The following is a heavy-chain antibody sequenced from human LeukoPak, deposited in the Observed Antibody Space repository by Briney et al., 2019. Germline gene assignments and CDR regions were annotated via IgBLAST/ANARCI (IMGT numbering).Heavy chain of an antibody. V-gene: IGHV4-59*01. CDR1: GGSISSYY. J-gene: IGHJ4*02. Sequence: SETLSLTCTASGGSISSYYWSWIRQPPGKGLEWIGYIYYSGSTNYNPSLKSRVTISVDTSKNQFSLKLSSVTAADTAVYYCARYPPAYCGGDCYSPWGQGTLVTVSS. D-gene: IGHD2-21*02. CDR3: ARYPPAYCGGDCYSP. CDR2: IYYSGST.